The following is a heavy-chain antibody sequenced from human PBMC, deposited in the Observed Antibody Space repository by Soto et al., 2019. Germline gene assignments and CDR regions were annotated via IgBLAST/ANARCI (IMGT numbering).Heavy chain of an antibody. J-gene: IGHJ5*02. CDR3: ARETQYCSGGSCYFWFDP. V-gene: IGHV3-7*01. CDR2: VKQDGSEK. D-gene: IGHD2-15*01. CDR1: GFTFSSYW. Sequence: EVQLVESGGGLVQPGGSLRLSCAASGFTFSSYWMTWVRQAPGKGLEWVANVKQDGSEKFYVDSVKGRFTISRDNAKNSLYLEMKRLRADDTAVYYCARETQYCSGGSCYFWFDPRGQGTLVTVSS.